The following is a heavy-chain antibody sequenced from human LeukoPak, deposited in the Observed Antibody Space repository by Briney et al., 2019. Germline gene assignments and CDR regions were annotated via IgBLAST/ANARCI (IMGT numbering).Heavy chain of an antibody. CDR3: ARVLPVFSGYYFDY. CDR1: GGSISSGGYY. V-gene: IGHV4-31*03. Sequence: SQTLSLTCTVSGGSISSGGYYWSWIRQHPGKGLEWIGYIYYSGSTYYNPSLRSRVTISVDTSKNQFSLKLSFVTAADTAVYYCARVLPVFSGYYFDYWGQGTLVTVSS. D-gene: IGHD2-2*01. J-gene: IGHJ4*02. CDR2: IYYSGST.